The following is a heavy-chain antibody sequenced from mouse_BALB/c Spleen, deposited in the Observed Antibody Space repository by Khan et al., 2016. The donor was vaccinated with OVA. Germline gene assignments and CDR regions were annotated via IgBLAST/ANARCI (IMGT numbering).Heavy chain of an antibody. V-gene: IGHV5-6-5*01. Sequence: EVQLLETGGGLVKPGGSLKFSCAASGFTFSNYAMSWVRQTPEKRLEWVASISSGGSTYYPDSVKGRFTISRDNARNILYLQMSSLRSEDTAMYYCARDYWFSYWGQRDLVTVSA. CDR1: GFTFSNYA. CDR3: ARDYWFSY. J-gene: IGHJ3*01. CDR2: ISSGGST.